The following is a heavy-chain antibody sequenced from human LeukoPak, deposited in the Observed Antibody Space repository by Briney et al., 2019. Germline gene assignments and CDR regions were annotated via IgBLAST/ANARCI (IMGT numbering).Heavy chain of an antibody. CDR1: GGPISSYY. D-gene: IGHD1-7*01. Sequence: SETLSLTCTVSGGPISSYYWSWIRQPAGKGLEWIGRIYSSGITNYNPSLKSRVTISVDTSKNQFSLKLSSVTAADTAVYYCARTALELGWFDPWGQGTLVTVSS. V-gene: IGHV4-4*07. J-gene: IGHJ5*02. CDR2: IYSSGIT. CDR3: ARTALELGWFDP.